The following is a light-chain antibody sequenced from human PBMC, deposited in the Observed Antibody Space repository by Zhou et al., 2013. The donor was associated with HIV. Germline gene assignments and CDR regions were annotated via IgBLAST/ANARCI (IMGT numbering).Light chain of an antibody. Sequence: DIQLTQSPSSLSASIGDRVTITCRASQNIFNSLAWYQQKPGKAPKLLLYGTTRLSSGVPSRFSGRGSGTDYTLTISSLQPEDFATYYCQQYYSNPPYTFGQGIKLE. CDR1: QNIFNS. V-gene: IGKV1-NL1*01. CDR2: GTT. J-gene: IGKJ2*01. CDR3: QQYYSNPPYT.